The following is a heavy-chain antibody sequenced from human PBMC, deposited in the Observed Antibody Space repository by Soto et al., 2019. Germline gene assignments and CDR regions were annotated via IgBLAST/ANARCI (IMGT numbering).Heavy chain of an antibody. CDR1: GFTFSDYA. CDR2: VSHDGRNT. V-gene: IGHV3-30*03. J-gene: IGHJ4*02. CDR3: VRKEDFDY. Sequence: GGSQRLSCAASGFTFSDYAMHWVRQAPGKGLEWVAVVSHDGRNTHYADSVKGRFTISRDSSKNTVSLEMSSLRVEDTAVYYCVRKEDFDYWGQGTLVTVSS.